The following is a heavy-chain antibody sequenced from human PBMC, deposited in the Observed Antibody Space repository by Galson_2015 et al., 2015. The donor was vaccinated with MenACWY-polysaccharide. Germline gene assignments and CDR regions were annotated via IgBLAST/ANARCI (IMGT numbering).Heavy chain of an antibody. Sequence: SLRLPCAASGFTFSSYSKNWVRQAPGKGLEWVSYVSSSSSTIYYADSVKGRFTISRDNAKNSLFLQMISLRAEATAVYDCARLHCSSTICYPTDYYYYGMDDWGQGTPVAVS. CDR2: VSSSSSTI. J-gene: IGHJ6*02. CDR1: GFTFSSYS. CDR3: ARLHCSSTICYPTDYYYYGMDD. V-gene: IGHV3-48*01. D-gene: IGHD2-2*01.